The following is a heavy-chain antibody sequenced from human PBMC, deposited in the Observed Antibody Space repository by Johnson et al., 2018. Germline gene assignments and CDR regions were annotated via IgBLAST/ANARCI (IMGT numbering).Heavy chain of an antibody. Sequence: VQLVESGGGLVKPGGSLRLSCAASGFTFTSFSMNWVRQAPGKGLEWVSSISSSSSYIYYADAVKGRFTISRDNAKNSLYLQMNSLRAEDTAVYYCARDYYDSSGDAFDIWGQGTMVTVSS. CDR3: ARDYYDSSGDAFDI. V-gene: IGHV3-21*01. J-gene: IGHJ3*02. D-gene: IGHD3-22*01. CDR1: GFTFTSFS. CDR2: ISSSSSYI.